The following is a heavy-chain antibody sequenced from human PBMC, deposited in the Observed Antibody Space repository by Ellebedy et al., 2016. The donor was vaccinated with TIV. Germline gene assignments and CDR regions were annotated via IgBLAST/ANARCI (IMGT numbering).Heavy chain of an antibody. J-gene: IGHJ4*02. CDR1: GYSFTSYW. Sequence: GESLKISXKGSGYSFTSYWIGWVRQMPGKGLEWMGIIYPGDTDTRYSPSFQGQVTISADKSISTAYLQWSSLKASDTAMYYCARRGRVVAGSTPPADYWGQGTLVTVSS. CDR2: IYPGDTDT. CDR3: ARRGRVVAGSTPPADY. V-gene: IGHV5-51*01. D-gene: IGHD6-19*01.